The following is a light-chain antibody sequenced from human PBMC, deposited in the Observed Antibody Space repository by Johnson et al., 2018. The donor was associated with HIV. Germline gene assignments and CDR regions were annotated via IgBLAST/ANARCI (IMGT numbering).Light chain of an antibody. V-gene: IGLV1-51*02. CDR2: ENN. CDR1: SSNIGNNY. CDR3: GTWDSSLSAGF. Sequence: QSLLTQPPSVSAAPGQKVTISCSGSSSNIGNNYVSWYQQLPGTAPKLLIYENNKRPSGIPDRFSGSKSGTSATLGITGLQTGDEADYYCGTWDSSLSAGFFGTGTKVTVL. J-gene: IGLJ1*01.